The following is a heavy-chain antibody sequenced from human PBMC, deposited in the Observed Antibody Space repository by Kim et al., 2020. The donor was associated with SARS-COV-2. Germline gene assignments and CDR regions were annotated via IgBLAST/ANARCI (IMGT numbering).Heavy chain of an antibody. D-gene: IGHD1-26*01. Sequence: ASVKVSCKASGYTFTSYYMHWVRQAPGQGLEWMGIINPSGGSTSYAQKFQGRVTMTRDTSTSTVYMELSSLRSEDTAVYYCATSPEVGANKWACGYWGQGTLVTVSS. J-gene: IGHJ4*02. V-gene: IGHV1-46*01. CDR3: ATSPEVGANKWACGY. CDR2: INPSGGST. CDR1: GYTFTSYY.